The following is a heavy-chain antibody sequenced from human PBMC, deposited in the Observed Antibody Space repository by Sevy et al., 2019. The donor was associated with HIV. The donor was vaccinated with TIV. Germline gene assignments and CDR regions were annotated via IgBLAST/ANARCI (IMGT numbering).Heavy chain of an antibody. D-gene: IGHD2-15*01. V-gene: IGHV3-21*01. CDR1: GFTFSSYS. J-gene: IGHJ3*02. Sequence: GGSLRLSCAASGFTFSSYSMNWVRQAPGKGLEWVSSISSSSSYIYYADSVKGRFTISRDNAKNSLYLQMNSLRAEDTAGYYGARVGGGQGAFDIWGQGTMVTVSS. CDR3: ARVGGGQGAFDI. CDR2: ISSSSSYI.